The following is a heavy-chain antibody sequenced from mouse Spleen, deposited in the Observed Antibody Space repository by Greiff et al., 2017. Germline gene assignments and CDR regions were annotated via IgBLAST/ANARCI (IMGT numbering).Heavy chain of an antibody. CDR2: ISSGGSYT. CDR3: ARQGLGRNYFDY. J-gene: IGHJ2*01. V-gene: IGHV5-9-3*01. D-gene: IGHD4-1*01. Sequence: EVKLVESGGGLVKPGGSLKLSCAASGFTFSSYAMSWVRQTPEKRLEWVATISSGGSYTYYPDSVKGRFTISRDNAKNTLYLQMSSLRSEDTAMYYCARQGLGRNYFDYWGQGTTLTVSS. CDR1: GFTFSSYA.